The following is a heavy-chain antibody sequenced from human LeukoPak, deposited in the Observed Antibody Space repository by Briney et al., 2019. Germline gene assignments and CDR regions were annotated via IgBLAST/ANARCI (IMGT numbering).Heavy chain of an antibody. CDR1: GGTFSSYA. CDR2: IIPILGKA. J-gene: IGHJ4*02. D-gene: IGHD4-17*01. Sequence: GASVKVSCKASGGTFSSYAISWVRQAPGQGLEWMGRIIPILGKANYAQKFQGRVTITADKSTSTAYMELSSLRSEDTAVYYCASDPSDYGDYSTDYWGQGTLVTVSS. CDR3: ASDPSDYGDYSTDY. V-gene: IGHV1-69*04.